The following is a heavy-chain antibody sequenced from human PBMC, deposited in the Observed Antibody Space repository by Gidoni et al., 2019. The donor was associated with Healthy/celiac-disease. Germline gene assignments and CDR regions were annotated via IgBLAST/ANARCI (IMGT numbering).Heavy chain of an antibody. D-gene: IGHD3-3*01. CDR1: GFSLTTSGVG. CDR3: AHSTSTRDYDFWSGPFDY. V-gene: IGHV2-5*02. CDR2: IYWDDDK. Sequence: HITFKESGPTLVKPTQNLTLTFTFSGFSLTTSGVGVGWIRQPPGKALEWLALIYWDDDKRYSPSLKSRLTITKDTSKNQVVLTMTNMDPVDTATYYCAHSTSTRDYDFWSGPFDYWGQGTLVTVSS. J-gene: IGHJ4*02.